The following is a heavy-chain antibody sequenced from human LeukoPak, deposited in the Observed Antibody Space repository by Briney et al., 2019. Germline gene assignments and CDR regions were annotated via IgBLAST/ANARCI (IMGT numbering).Heavy chain of an antibody. D-gene: IGHD3-22*01. J-gene: IGHJ4*02. CDR2: MSGRDDKT. CDR1: GFTFSAYA. V-gene: IGHV3-23*01. Sequence: GGSLRLSCAASGFTFSAYAMTWVRQAPGKGLEWVSSMSGRDDKTYYTDSAKARFTISRDNSKNTLYLQMNSLRAEDTALYYCARVAYDSFGHYYHDYFDHWGQGTLVTVSS. CDR3: ARVAYDSFGHYYHDYFDH.